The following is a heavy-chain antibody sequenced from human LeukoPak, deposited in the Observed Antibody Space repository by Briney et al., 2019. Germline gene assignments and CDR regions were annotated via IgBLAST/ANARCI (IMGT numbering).Heavy chain of an antibody. Sequence: GGSLRLSSVASGFTFSDYYMTWIRQAPGKGLEWVSYISRGGSTIYYADSVKGRFTISRDNAKNSLYLQMNSLRAEDTAVYYCARDSRGVGWELPKYYFDYWGQGTLVTVSS. CDR2: ISRGGSTI. D-gene: IGHD1-26*01. J-gene: IGHJ4*02. V-gene: IGHV3-11*04. CDR1: GFTFSDYY. CDR3: ARDSRGVGWELPKYYFDY.